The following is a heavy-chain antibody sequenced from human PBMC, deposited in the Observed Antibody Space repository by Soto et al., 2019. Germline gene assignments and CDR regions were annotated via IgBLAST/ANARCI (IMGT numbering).Heavy chain of an antibody. CDR3: ARDSYAPHV. CDR1: GFTFSNYG. J-gene: IGHJ6*02. D-gene: IGHD4-17*01. V-gene: IGHV3-74*03. CDR2: INIDGSGT. Sequence: LRLSCAASGFTFSNYGMHWVRQAPWKGLVWVSRINIDGSGTTYADSVKGRFTISRDNAKNTVFLEMKNLRAEDTAVYYCARDSYAPHVWGQGTTVTVSS.